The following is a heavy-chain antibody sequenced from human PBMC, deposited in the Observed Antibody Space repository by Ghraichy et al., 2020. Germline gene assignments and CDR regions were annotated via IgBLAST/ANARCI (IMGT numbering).Heavy chain of an antibody. CDR2: IKSKTDGGTT. CDR3: TTVMIQVGAAAVTKNFDY. Sequence: GGSLRLSCAASGFTFSNAWMSWVRQAPGKGLEWVGRIKSKTDGGTTDYAAPVKGRFTISRDDSKNTLYLQMNSLKTEDTAVYYCTTVMIQVGAAAVTKNFDYWGQGTLVTVSS. V-gene: IGHV3-15*01. J-gene: IGHJ4*02. D-gene: IGHD6-13*01. CDR1: GFTFSNAW.